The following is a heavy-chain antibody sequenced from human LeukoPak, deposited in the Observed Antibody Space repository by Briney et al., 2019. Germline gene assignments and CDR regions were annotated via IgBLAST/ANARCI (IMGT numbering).Heavy chain of an antibody. CDR1: GFTFSRYW. D-gene: IGHD3-10*02. Sequence: GGSLRLSCAASGFTFSRYWMSWVRQAPRKGLEWVANIKQDGSEKYYVDSVKGRFTISRDNAKNSLYLQMNSLRAEDTAVYYCARNFVRAVVRYWGQGTLVTVSS. CDR2: IKQDGSEK. J-gene: IGHJ4*02. CDR3: ARNFVRAVVRY. V-gene: IGHV3-7*03.